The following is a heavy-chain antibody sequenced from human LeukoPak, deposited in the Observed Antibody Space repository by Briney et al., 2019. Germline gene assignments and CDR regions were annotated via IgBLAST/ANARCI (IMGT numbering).Heavy chain of an antibody. J-gene: IGHJ1*01. Sequence: GGSLRLSCSASGFTFSNYEMNWVRQAPGKGLEWVSYIASNGSTIYCADSVKGRFTISRDNAKSSLYLQMNSLRADDTAVYYCATSRGYFFRWFQHWGQGTLVTVSS. D-gene: IGHD3-22*01. CDR1: GFTFSNYE. CDR3: ATSRGYFFRWFQH. V-gene: IGHV3-48*03. CDR2: IASNGSTI.